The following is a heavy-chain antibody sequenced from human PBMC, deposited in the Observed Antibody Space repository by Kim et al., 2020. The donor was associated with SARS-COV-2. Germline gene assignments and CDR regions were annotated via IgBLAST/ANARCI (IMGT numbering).Heavy chain of an antibody. V-gene: IGHV4-61*01. CDR1: GGSLDRGNYY. CDR2: IHYTGTT. D-gene: IGHD3-16*01. CDR3: VRDGGSTAPNAFDV. Sequence: SDTLSLTCSVSGGSLDRGNYYWGWVRQAPGKALEFITYIHYTGTTTYNPSLKSRVAISLDMSKNQFSLDLSSMTPADTAVYYCVRDGGSTAPNAFDVWGQGTMVTVSS. J-gene: IGHJ3*01.